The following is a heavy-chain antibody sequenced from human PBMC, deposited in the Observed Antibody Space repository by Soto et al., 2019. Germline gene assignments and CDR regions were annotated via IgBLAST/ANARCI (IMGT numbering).Heavy chain of an antibody. V-gene: IGHV4-39*01. CDR2: IYYSGTT. CDR1: SASIISSSYT. CDR3: ARLHGYCIXSSCHGHYAMXV. Sequence: SETLXLTCTVSSASIISSSYTWGWIRQPPGKGLEWIGSIYYSGTTYYNPSLNSRVTVSVDTSKNQFSLKVTSVTAADTAVYYCARLHGYCIXSSCHGHYAMXVWGQGTTVXVSS. D-gene: IGHD2-2*01. J-gene: IGHJ6*02.